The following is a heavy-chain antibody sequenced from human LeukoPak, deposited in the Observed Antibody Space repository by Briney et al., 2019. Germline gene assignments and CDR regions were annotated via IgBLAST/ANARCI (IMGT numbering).Heavy chain of an antibody. CDR1: GFTFSDYY. Sequence: SGGSLRLSCAASGFTFSDYYMSWIRQAPGKGLEWVSYISSSSYTNYADSVKGRLTISRDNAKNSLYLQMNSLRAEDTAVYYCARPGYSEVWFDPWGQGTLVTVSS. CDR2: ISSSSYT. CDR3: ARPGYSEVWFDP. J-gene: IGHJ5*02. V-gene: IGHV3-11*03. D-gene: IGHD5-18*01.